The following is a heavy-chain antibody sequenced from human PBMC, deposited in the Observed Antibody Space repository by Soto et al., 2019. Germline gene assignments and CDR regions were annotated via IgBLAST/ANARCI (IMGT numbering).Heavy chain of an antibody. J-gene: IGHJ4*02. CDR3: AKGGRQWLVTSDFNY. CDR2: VSHDGRST. Sequence: VQLVESGGGVVQPGRSLRLSCAASGFTFSDYAMHWVRQAPGKGLEWVAVVSHDGRSTHYADSVKGRFTISRDSSKNTVSLEMTSRRAEDTAVYYCAKGGRQWLVTSDFNYWGQGALVTVSS. V-gene: IGHV3-30*18. D-gene: IGHD6-19*01. CDR1: GFTFSDYA.